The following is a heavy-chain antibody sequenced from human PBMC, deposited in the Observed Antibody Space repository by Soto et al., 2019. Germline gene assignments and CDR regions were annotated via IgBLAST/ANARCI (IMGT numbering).Heavy chain of an antibody. J-gene: IGHJ6*02. CDR1: DGSISSSSYY. D-gene: IGHD2-2*03. V-gene: IGHV4-39*01. CDR2: IYYSGST. Sequence: PSETLSLTCTVSDGSISSSSYYWGWIRQPPGKGLEWIGSIYYSGSTYYNPSLKSRVTISVDTSKNEFSLRLGSVTAADTAVYYCARLNGYCISTNCHGYYGMDVWGQGTTVTVSS. CDR3: ARLNGYCISTNCHGYYGMDV.